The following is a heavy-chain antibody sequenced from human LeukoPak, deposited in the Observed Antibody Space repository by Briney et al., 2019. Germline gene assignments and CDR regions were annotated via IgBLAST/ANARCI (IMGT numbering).Heavy chain of an antibody. Sequence: SETLSLTCTASGGSISTGVYYWSWIRQHPGKGLEWIGYNTYYNPSLKSRFTISVDTSKSQFSLKLTSVTAADAAVYHCARAILTPSGFVWHFDLWGRGTLVTVSS. CDR2: NT. CDR3: ARAILTPSGFVWHFDL. J-gene: IGHJ2*01. D-gene: IGHD3-3*01. V-gene: IGHV4-31*03. CDR1: GGSISTGVYY.